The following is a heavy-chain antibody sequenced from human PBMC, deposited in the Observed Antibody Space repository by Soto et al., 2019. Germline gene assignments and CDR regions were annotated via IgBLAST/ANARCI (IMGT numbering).Heavy chain of an antibody. D-gene: IGHD6-19*01. J-gene: IGHJ4*02. V-gene: IGHV1-18*01. CDR2: ISANNGNT. CDR3: ARHDGSGWSAY. Sequence: GASVKVSCKASGYTFTSYGVSWVRQAPGQGPEWMGWISANNGNTNYAQLLQGRVTMTTDSSTSTAYMELRSLRSDDSAMYYCARHDGSGWSAYWGQGTLVTVSS. CDR1: GYTFTSYG.